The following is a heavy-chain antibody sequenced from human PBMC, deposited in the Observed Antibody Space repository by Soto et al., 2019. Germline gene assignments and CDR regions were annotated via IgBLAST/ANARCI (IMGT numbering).Heavy chain of an antibody. V-gene: IGHV1-3*01. CDR1: GYTFTSYA. CDR2: INAGNGNT. D-gene: IGHD6-13*01. Sequence: GASVKVSCKASGYTFTSYAMHWVRQAPGQRLEWMGWINAGNGNTKYSQKFQGRVTITRDTSASTAYMELSSLRSEDTAVYYCATSKTEGISWDYFDYWGQGTLVTVSS. CDR3: ATSKTEGISWDYFDY. J-gene: IGHJ4*02.